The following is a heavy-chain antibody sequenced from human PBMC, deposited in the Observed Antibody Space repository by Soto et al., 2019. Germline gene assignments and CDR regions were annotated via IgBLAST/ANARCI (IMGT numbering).Heavy chain of an antibody. CDR3: ARDSAGLGVY. CDR2: ILYSGST. CDR1: GGSISSYY. Sequence: SETLSLTCSVSGGSISSYYWSWIRQPPGKGLEWIGYILYSGSTNYSPSLKSRVTISVDTSKNQFSLKLTSVTAADTAVYYCARDSAGLGVYWGQGTLVTVSS. D-gene: IGHD3-16*01. J-gene: IGHJ4*02. V-gene: IGHV4-59*01.